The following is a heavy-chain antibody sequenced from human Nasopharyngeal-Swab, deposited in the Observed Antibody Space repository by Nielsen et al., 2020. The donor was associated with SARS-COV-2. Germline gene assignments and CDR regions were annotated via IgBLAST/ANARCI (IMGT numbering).Heavy chain of an antibody. CDR3: ARSDAYGDGDFDY. V-gene: IGHV4-59*01. Sequence: SETLSLTCTVSGGSISSYYWSWIRQPPGKGLEWIGYIYYSGSTNYNPSLKSRVTISVDTSKNQFSLKLSSVTAADTAVYYCARSDAYGDGDFDYWGQGTLVTVSS. CDR1: GGSISSYY. CDR2: IYYSGST. J-gene: IGHJ4*02. D-gene: IGHD4-17*01.